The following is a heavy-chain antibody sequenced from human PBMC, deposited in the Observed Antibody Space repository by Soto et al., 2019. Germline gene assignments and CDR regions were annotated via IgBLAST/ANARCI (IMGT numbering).Heavy chain of an antibody. Sequence: GGSLRLSCEASGFTFSNYWMSWVRQAPGKGLEWVANIKQDGSEKYYVDSVRGRFTISRDNAKNSLYLQMNSLRADDTAVYYCARDLRSYGMDVWGQGTTVTVSS. CDR1: GFTFSNYW. V-gene: IGHV3-7*03. CDR2: IKQDGSEK. D-gene: IGHD3-9*01. J-gene: IGHJ6*02. CDR3: ARDLRSYGMDV.